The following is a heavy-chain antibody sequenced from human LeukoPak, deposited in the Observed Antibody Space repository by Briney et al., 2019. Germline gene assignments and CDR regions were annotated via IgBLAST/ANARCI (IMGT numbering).Heavy chain of an antibody. D-gene: IGHD3-22*01. Sequence: PGGSLRLSCAASGFTFSSYAMSWVRQAPGKGLEWVSAISGSGGSTYYADSVKGRFTISRDNSKDTLYLQMNSLRSEDTAVYYCARVGYSYGYYDSSGYYHPGDYWGQGTLVTVSS. CDR2: ISGSGGST. J-gene: IGHJ4*02. CDR3: ARVGYSYGYYDSSGYYHPGDY. V-gene: IGHV3-23*01. CDR1: GFTFSSYA.